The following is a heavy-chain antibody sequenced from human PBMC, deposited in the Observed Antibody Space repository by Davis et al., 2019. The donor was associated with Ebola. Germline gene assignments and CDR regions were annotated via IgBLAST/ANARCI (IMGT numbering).Heavy chain of an antibody. CDR1: GASVKFSY. CDR3: ARRVVWKGGAFDI. V-gene: IGHV4-59*02. J-gene: IGHJ3*02. D-gene: IGHD2-8*02. CDR2: IYMGNT. Sequence: SETLSLTCTVSGASVKFSYWSWIRQPPGKGLEWIGFIYMGNTNYNPSLKGRVTISVDTSKNQFSLKLSSVTAADTAVYYCARRVVWKGGAFDIWGQGTMVSVSS.